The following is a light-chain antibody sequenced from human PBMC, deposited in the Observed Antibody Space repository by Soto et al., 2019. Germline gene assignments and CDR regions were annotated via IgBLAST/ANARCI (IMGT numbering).Light chain of an antibody. Sequence: QSVLTQPPSVSAAPGQKVTISCSGSSSNIGNNYVSWYQQLPGKAPKLLIYDNDKRPSGIPDRFSGSKSGTSATLGITGLQTGDEADYYGGTWDSSLSGAHAVFGGGTQLTVL. CDR2: DND. CDR1: SSNIGNNY. J-gene: IGLJ7*01. CDR3: GTWDSSLSGAHAV. V-gene: IGLV1-51*01.